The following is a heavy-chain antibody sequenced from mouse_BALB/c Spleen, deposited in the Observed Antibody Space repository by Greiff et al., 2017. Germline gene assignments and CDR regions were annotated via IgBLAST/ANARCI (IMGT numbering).Heavy chain of an antibody. Sequence: EVHLVESGGGLVQPGGSLKLSCAASGFTFSSYTMSWVRQTPEKRLEWVAYISNGGGSTYYPDTVKGRFTISRDNAKKTLYLQMSSLKSEDTAMYYCARQDYDGYAMDYWGQGTSVTVSS. D-gene: IGHD2-4*01. CDR3: ARQDYDGYAMDY. V-gene: IGHV5-12-2*01. CDR2: ISNGGGST. J-gene: IGHJ4*01. CDR1: GFTFSSYT.